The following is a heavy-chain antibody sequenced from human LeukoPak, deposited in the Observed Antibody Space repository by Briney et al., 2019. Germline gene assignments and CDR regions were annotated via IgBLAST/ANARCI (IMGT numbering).Heavy chain of an antibody. J-gene: IGHJ4*02. CDR3: ARRCSSTSCYTGDY. CDR2: IYPGDSDT. V-gene: IGHV5-51*01. CDR1: GYSFTSYW. D-gene: IGHD2-2*02. Sequence: GESLKISCKGSGYSFTSYWIGWVRQMPGRGLEWMGIIYPGDSDTRYSPSFQGQVTISADKSISTAYLQWSSLKASDTAMCYCARRCSSTSCYTGDYWGQGTLVTVSS.